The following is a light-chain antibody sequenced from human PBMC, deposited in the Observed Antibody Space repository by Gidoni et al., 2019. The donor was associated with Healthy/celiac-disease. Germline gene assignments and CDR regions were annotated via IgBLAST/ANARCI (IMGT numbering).Light chain of an antibody. CDR2: DAS. J-gene: IGKJ5*01. CDR3: QQRSNTIT. V-gene: IGKV3-11*01. CDR1: QSVSSY. Sequence: PGERATLSCRASQSVSSYLAWYQQQPGKAPRLLIYDASNRATGIPARFSRSGAGTDFTLTISCLELEVFAVYYCQQRSNTITFGQGTRLEIK.